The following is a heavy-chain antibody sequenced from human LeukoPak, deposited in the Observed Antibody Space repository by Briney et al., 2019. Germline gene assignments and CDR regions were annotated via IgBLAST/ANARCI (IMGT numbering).Heavy chain of an antibody. CDR3: AEGSGSYYDILTGYYPRRDWFDS. J-gene: IGHJ5*01. CDR2: ISSYSSYI. D-gene: IGHD3-9*01. V-gene: IGHV3-21*01. CDR1: GFTFSSYT. Sequence: GGSLRLSCAASGFTFSSYTMNWVRQAPGKGLEWVSSISSYSSYIYSADSIKGRFTISRDNAKNSLYLQMNSLRAEDTAVYYCAEGSGSYYDILTGYYPRRDWFDSWGQGTLVTVSS.